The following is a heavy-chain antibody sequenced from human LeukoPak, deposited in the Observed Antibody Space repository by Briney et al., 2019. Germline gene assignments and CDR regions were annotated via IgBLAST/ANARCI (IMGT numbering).Heavy chain of an antibody. CDR1: GFTFSNAW. CDR3: TTAPTMVRGDYYYYMDV. D-gene: IGHD3-10*01. CDR2: IKSKTDGGTT. J-gene: IGHJ6*03. V-gene: IGHV3-15*01. Sequence: GGSLRLSRAASGFTFSNAWMSWVRQAPGKGLEWVGRIKSKTDGGTTDYAAPVKGRFTISRDDSKNTLYLQMNSLKTEDTAVYYCTTAPTMVRGDYYYYMDVWGKGTTVTVSS.